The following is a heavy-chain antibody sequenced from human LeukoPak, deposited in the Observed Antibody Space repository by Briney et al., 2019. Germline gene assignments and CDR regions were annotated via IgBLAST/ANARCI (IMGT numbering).Heavy chain of an antibody. CDR1: GFTFSSYS. V-gene: IGHV3-21*01. J-gene: IGHJ4*02. D-gene: IGHD4-17*01. CDR3: ARVRRLGYFDY. Sequence: GGSLRLSCAASGFTFSSYSMNWVRQAPGKGLEWVSSISSSSSYIYYADSVKGRFTISRDNAKSSLYLQMNSLRAEDTAVYYCARVRRLGYFDYWGQGTLVTVSS. CDR2: ISSSSSYI.